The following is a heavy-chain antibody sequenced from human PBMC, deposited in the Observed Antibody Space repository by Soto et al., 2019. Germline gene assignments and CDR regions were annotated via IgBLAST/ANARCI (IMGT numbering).Heavy chain of an antibody. J-gene: IGHJ4*02. CDR1: GFTFSSYA. D-gene: IGHD4-17*01. CDR2: ISYDGSNK. Sequence: GGSLRLSCAASGFTFSSYAMHWVRQAPGKGLEWVAVISYDGSNKYYADSVKGRFTISRDNSKNTLYLQMNSLRAEDTAVYYCAKDSPMTTVTYFDYWGQGTLVTVSS. V-gene: IGHV3-30-3*01. CDR3: AKDSPMTTVTYFDY.